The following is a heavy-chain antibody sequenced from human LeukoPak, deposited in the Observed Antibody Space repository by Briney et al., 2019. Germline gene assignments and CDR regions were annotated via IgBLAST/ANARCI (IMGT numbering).Heavy chain of an antibody. CDR2: IYYTGGT. J-gene: IGHJ4*02. D-gene: IGHD2-15*01. V-gene: IGHV4-59*11. Sequence: PSETLSLTCSASDDSITNHYWSWIRQPPGKGLEWIGYIYYTGGTNYNPSLKSRVTISVDTSKKQFSLSLRSVTAADTAVYYCAREIDCSGGGCDEYWGQGTLVTVSS. CDR1: DDSITNHY. CDR3: AREIDCSGGGCDEY.